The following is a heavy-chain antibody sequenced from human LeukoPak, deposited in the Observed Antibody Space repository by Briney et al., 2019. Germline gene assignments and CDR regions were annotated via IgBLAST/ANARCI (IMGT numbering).Heavy chain of an antibody. CDR2: ISSSGSTI. Sequence: GGSLRLSCAASGFTFSSYERNWVRQAPGKGLEWVSYISSSGSTIYYADSVKGRFTISRDNAKNSLYLQMNSLRAEDTAVYYCARGPLGYCSGGSCWVYYFDYWGQGTLVTVSS. V-gene: IGHV3-48*03. D-gene: IGHD2-15*01. CDR3: ARGPLGYCSGGSCWVYYFDY. J-gene: IGHJ4*02. CDR1: GFTFSSYE.